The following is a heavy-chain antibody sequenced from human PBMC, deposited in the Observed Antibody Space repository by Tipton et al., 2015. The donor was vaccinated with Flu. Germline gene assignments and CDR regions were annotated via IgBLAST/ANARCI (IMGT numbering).Heavy chain of an antibody. CDR3: TRDGGYYYDSSGYYDHTDFDY. J-gene: IGHJ4*02. CDR2: IRSKAYGGTT. D-gene: IGHD3-22*01. V-gene: IGHV3-49*04. CDR1: GFTFGDYA. Sequence: SLRLSCTASGFTFGDYAMSWVRQAPGKGLEWVGFIRSKAYGGTTEYAASVKGRFTISRDDSKSIAYLQMNSLKTEDTAVYYCTRDGGYYYDSSGYYDHTDFDYWGQGTLVTVSS.